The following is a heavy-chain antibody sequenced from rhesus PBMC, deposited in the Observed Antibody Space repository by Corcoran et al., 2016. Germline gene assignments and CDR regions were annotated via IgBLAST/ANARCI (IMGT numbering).Heavy chain of an antibody. V-gene: IGHV3S5*01. CDR1: GFTFSSYG. CDR2: ISNGGGRR. D-gene: IGHD5-24*01. J-gene: IGHJ6*01. CDR3: AKETAGTVKHGLDS. Sequence: EVQLVESGGGLVQPGGSLRLSCAASGFTFSSYGMSWVRQAPGKGLEWVSYISNGGGRRYNAGCVKCRFTISRDNTKDTLSLQMNSLRAEDTAVYYCAKETAGTVKHGLDSWGQGVVVTVSS.